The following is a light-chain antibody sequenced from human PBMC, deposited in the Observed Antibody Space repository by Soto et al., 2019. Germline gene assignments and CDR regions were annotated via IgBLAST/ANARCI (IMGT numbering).Light chain of an antibody. CDR3: QQYNSYSLT. CDR1: QSISGW. J-gene: IGKJ1*01. CDR2: KAS. Sequence: DIQMTQSPSILSASVGDSVTITCRASQSISGWLAWYQQKPGKAPKLLISKASTLESGVPSRFSGSGSGTEFTLTIRSLQPDDFATYYCQQYNSYSLTFGQGTKVEI. V-gene: IGKV1-5*03.